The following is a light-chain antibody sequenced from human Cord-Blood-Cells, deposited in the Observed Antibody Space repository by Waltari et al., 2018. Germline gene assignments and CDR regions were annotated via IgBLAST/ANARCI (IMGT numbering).Light chain of an antibody. CDR1: QSVSSY. V-gene: IGKV3-11*01. CDR3: QQRSNWPIT. Sequence: EIVLTQSPATLSLSPGERATLSCRASQSVSSYLAWYQQKPGQAPRLLIYDASNRATDIPARFSGSGSETDFTLTISSLEPEDFAVYYCQQRSNWPITFGQGTRLEIK. CDR2: DAS. J-gene: IGKJ5*01.